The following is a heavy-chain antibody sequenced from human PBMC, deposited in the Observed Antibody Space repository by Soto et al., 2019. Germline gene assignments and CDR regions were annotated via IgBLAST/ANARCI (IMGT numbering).Heavy chain of an antibody. Sequence: QVQLVQSGGGVVQPGRSLRLSCAASGFTFSSYGMHWVRQAPGKGLEWVGIIWYDGSNKYYADSVKGRFTISRDNSNNALYLQMDSVRAEDTAVYYCARDGYTGYMNDYWGQGILVTVSS. V-gene: IGHV3-33*01. CDR2: IWYDGSNK. D-gene: IGHD5-12*01. CDR1: GFTFSSYG. J-gene: IGHJ4*02. CDR3: ARDGYTGYMNDY.